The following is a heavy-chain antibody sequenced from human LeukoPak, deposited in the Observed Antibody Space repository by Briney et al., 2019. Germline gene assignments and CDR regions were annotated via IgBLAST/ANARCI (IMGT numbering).Heavy chain of an antibody. D-gene: IGHD3-22*01. J-gene: IGHJ3*02. CDR1: GFTFSSYA. CDR2: IYHSGST. CDR3: ARVKTTMIVATRAFDI. Sequence: GSLRLSCAASGFTFSSYAMSWVRQPPGKGLEWIGEIYHSGSTNYNPSLKSRVTISVDTSKNQFSLKLSSVTAADTAVYYCARVKTTMIVATRAFDIWGQGTMVTVSS. V-gene: IGHV4-34*01.